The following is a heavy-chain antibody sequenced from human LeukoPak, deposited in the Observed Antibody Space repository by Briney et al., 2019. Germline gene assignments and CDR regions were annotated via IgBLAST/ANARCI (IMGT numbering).Heavy chain of an antibody. J-gene: IGHJ4*02. D-gene: IGHD1-1*01. CDR2: ISSSGSTI. Sequence: PGGSLRLSCAASGFTFSSYEMNWVRQAPGEGLEWVSYISSSGSTIYYADSVKGRFTISRDNAKKTLYLQMKSLRAEDTAVYYCARASNWNDADFEYWGQGTLVTVSS. V-gene: IGHV3-48*03. CDR3: ARASNWNDADFEY. CDR1: GFTFSSYE.